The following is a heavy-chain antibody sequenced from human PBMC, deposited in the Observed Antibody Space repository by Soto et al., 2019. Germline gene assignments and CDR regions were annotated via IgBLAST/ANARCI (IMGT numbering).Heavy chain of an antibody. CDR1: GFTFSNYG. D-gene: IGHD3-16*01. CDR3: AKEMISSTLADFFDY. CDR2: ISGSCDRA. V-gene: IGHV3-23*01. Sequence: EVQLLESGGGLIQHGGSLRLSCGASGFTFSNYGMTWVRQATGKGLEWVSTISGSCDRAFYADPLKGRFTISRDNSKNTLDLQMNSLSAEDTDMYYCAKEMISSTLADFFDYWGNGILVTVSS. J-gene: IGHJ4*01.